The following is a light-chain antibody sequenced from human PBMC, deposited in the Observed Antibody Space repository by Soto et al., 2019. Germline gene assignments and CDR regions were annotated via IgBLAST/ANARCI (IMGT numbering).Light chain of an antibody. V-gene: IGKV3-20*01. CDR2: GAS. CDR3: QQYGRSPWT. Sequence: EIVLTQSPYTLSLSPGARATVSCRASQTVGASYVAWYQHKPGQAPKFLMYGASTRATGIPDRFSGRGSGTAFTLTIDSLEPEDFGLYYCQQYGRSPWTLGQGTRVEI. CDR1: QTVGASY. J-gene: IGKJ1*01.